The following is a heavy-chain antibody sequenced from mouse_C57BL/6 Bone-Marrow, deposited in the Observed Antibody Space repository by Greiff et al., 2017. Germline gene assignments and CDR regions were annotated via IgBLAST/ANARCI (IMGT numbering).Heavy chain of an antibody. CDR2: IDPENGDT. Sequence: VHVKQSGAELVRPGASVKLSCTASGFNIKDDYMHWVKQRPEQGLEWIGWIDPENGDTEYASKFQGKATITADTSSNTAYLQLSSLTSEDTAVYYCTTGSSYFDVWGTGTTVTVSS. D-gene: IGHD1-1*01. CDR3: TTGSSYFDV. V-gene: IGHV14-4*01. J-gene: IGHJ1*03. CDR1: GFNIKDDY.